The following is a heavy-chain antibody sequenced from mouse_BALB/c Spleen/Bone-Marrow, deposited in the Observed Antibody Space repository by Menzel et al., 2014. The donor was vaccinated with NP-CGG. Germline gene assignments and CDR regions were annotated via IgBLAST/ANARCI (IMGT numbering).Heavy chain of an antibody. J-gene: IGHJ2*01. CDR3: ARGTVNYFDY. D-gene: IGHD1-1*01. CDR2: SRDKANDYTT. CDR1: GFTFSDFY. Sequence: EVQGVESGGDLVQPGGSLRLSCAPSGFTFSDFYMEWVRQPPGKRLEWIGASRDKANDYTTEYSASVKGRFIVSRDTSQSILYLQMNALRAEDTAIYYCARGTVNYFDYWGQGTTLTVSS. V-gene: IGHV7-1*02.